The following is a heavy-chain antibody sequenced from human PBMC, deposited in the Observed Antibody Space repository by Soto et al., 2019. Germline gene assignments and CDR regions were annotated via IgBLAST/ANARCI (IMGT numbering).Heavy chain of an antibody. CDR1: GFSLSTSGVG. Sequence: QITLKESGPTLVKPTQTLTLTCTFSGFSLSTSGVGVGWIRQPPGKALEWLALIYWDDDKRYSPSLKSRLTINKDNYKNQLVLTMTNMDPVYTATYYYAHSLLRYFDWSLDYRGQGTLVTVSA. CDR3: AHSLLRYFDWSLDY. J-gene: IGHJ4*02. D-gene: IGHD3-9*01. CDR2: IYWDDDK. V-gene: IGHV2-5*02.